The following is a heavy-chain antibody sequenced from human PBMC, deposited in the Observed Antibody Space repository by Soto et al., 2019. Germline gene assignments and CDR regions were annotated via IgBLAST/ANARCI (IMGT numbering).Heavy chain of an antibody. J-gene: IGHJ2*01. Sequence: QVELVQSGAEVKKPGSSVKVSCQASEDTFRNYAISWVRQAPGQGLEWMGGIIPIFGTANYEQKFQGRVTITADTSANTVYLELSSLRSEDTSVYYCASTTYDSSAYYYWYLGLWGRGTLVTVSS. CDR3: ASTTYDSSAYYYWYLGL. V-gene: IGHV1-69*06. D-gene: IGHD3-22*01. CDR1: EDTFRNYA. CDR2: IIPIFGTA.